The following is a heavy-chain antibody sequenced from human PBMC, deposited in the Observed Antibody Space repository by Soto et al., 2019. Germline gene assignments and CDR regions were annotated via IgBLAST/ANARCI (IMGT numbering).Heavy chain of an antibody. V-gene: IGHV1-8*03. J-gene: IGHJ3*02. CDR1: GYTFTYRY. D-gene: IGHD6-19*01. CDR3: ARFPSGYSSGSDAFDI. Sequence: ASVKVSCKASGYTFTYRYLHWVRQAPGQGLEWMGWMTPNNGNTGYAQKFQDRVTITRNSSISTAYMELSSLRSEDTAVYYCARFPSGYSSGSDAFDIWGQGTMVTVSS. CDR2: MTPNNGNT.